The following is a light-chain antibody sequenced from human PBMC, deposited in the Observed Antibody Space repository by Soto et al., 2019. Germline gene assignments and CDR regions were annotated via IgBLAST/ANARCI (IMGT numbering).Light chain of an antibody. V-gene: IGLV2-14*01. CDR3: SSYTISTTLV. CDR2: EVT. Sequence: LTQPASGSWAPGQSITISCTGTSSDLGGYNYVSWYQQHPGKAPKLMIYEVTNRPSGVSNRFSGSKSGNTASLTISGLQAEDEADYYCSSYTISTTLVFGTGTKVTVL. J-gene: IGLJ1*01. CDR1: SSDLGGYNY.